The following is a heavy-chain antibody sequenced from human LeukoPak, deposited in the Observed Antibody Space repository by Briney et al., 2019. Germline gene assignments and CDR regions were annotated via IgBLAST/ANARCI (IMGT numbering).Heavy chain of an antibody. Sequence: PSETLSLTCTVSGASVSSDYWSWIRQSPGKGLEWIGYIYHSGHTMSNPSLKSRVTISVDTSKNQFSLKLSSVTAADTAVYYCARVGAAAGTSDYWGQGTLVTVSS. CDR3: ARVGAAAGTSDY. J-gene: IGHJ4*02. D-gene: IGHD6-13*01. CDR2: IYHSGHT. V-gene: IGHV4-59*02. CDR1: GASVSSDY.